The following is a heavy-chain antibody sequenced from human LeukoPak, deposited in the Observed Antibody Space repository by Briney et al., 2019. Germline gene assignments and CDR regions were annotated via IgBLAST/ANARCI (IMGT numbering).Heavy chain of an antibody. CDR3: ARDRLERDYYYYYGMDV. V-gene: IGHV3-30-3*01. J-gene: IGHJ6*02. Sequence: GGSLRLSCAASGFTFSSYAMPWVRQAPGKGLEWVAVISYDGSNKYYADSVKGRFTISRDNSKNTLYLQMNSLRAEDTAVYYCARDRLERDYYYYYGMDVWGQGTTVTVSS. CDR1: GFTFSSYA. D-gene: IGHD6-6*01. CDR2: ISYDGSNK.